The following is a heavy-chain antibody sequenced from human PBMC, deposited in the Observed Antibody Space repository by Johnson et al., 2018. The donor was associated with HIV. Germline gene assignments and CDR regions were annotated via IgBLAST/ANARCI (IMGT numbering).Heavy chain of an antibody. CDR2: ISYAGSNK. Sequence: VQLVESGGGVVQPGRSLRLSCAASGFTFSSYAMHWVRQAPGKGLERVVVISYAGSNKYYADSVKGRFTISRDNSKNTFYLQMNSLRPEDTAVYHCARDLAYNSGWSGAFDIWGQGTMVTVSS. CDR3: ARDLAYNSGWSGAFDI. CDR1: GFTFSSYA. D-gene: IGHD6-25*01. V-gene: IGHV3-30-3*01. J-gene: IGHJ3*02.